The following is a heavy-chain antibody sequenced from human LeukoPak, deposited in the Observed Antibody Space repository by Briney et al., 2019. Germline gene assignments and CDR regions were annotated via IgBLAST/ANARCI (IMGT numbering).Heavy chain of an antibody. CDR3: ARGRAAGDFDY. J-gene: IGHJ4*02. D-gene: IGHD6-13*01. CDR2: IYYSGST. Sequence: PSETLSLTCTVSGGSISSGGYYWSWIRQHPGKGLEWIGYIYYSGSTYYNPSLKNRVTISVDTSKNQFSLKLSSVTAADTAVYYCARGRAAGDFDYWGLGSLVIVSS. V-gene: IGHV4-31*03. CDR1: GGSISSGGYY.